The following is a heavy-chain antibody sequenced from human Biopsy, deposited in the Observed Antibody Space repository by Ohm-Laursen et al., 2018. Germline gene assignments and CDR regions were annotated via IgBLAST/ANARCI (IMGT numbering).Heavy chain of an antibody. J-gene: IGHJ3*02. CDR2: INQAGTT. V-gene: IGHV4-34*08. CDR3: AKHGSGWTGDDAFHI. Sequence: GTLSLTCAVFGKTFSDYQWSWIRQPPGKGLEWIGQINQAGTTNYNPSLKSRITISVDTSKNQFSLKLTSVTAADTAVYYCAKHGSGWTGDDAFHIWGQGTMVTVSS. CDR1: GKTFSDYQ. D-gene: IGHD6-19*01.